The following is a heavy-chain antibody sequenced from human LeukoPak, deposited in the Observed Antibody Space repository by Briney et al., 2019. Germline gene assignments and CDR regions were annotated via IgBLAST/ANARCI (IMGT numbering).Heavy chain of an antibody. J-gene: IGHJ4*02. D-gene: IGHD3-22*01. CDR3: AREGNYDSSGYDSYYFDY. V-gene: IGHV3-48*01. Sequence: GGSLRLSCAASGFTFNSYNMNWVRQAPGKGLEWVSYISTSSSTIYYADSVKGRFTISRDNAKNSLYLQMNSLRAEDTAVYYCAREGNYDSSGYDSYYFDYWGQGTLVTVSS. CDR1: GFTFNSYN. CDR2: ISTSSSTI.